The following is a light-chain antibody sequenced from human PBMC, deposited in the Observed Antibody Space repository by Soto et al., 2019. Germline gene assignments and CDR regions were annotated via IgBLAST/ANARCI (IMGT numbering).Light chain of an antibody. Sequence: EIVMTQSPATLSVSPGERAALSCKASQSVSGNLAWYQQKPGQAPRLLIYGASTRATGIPARFSGSGSGTEFTLTISSLQSEDFAVYYCQQYNNWPPLTFGGGTKVEIK. V-gene: IGKV3-15*01. J-gene: IGKJ4*01. CDR1: QSVSGN. CDR2: GAS. CDR3: QQYNNWPPLT.